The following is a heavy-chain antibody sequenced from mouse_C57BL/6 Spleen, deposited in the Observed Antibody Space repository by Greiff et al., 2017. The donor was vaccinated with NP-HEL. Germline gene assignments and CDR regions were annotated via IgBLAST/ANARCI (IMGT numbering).Heavy chain of an antibody. D-gene: IGHD2-3*01. J-gene: IGHJ2*01. V-gene: IGHV5-9-1*02. CDR3: TRGGYDYIDY. Sequence: EVKVVESGEGLVKPGGSLKLSCAASGFTFSSYAMSWVRQTPEKRLEWVAYISSGGDYIYYADPVKGRFPISRDNARNTLYLQMSSLKSEDTAMYYCTRGGYDYIDYWGQGTTLTVSS. CDR2: ISSGGDYI. CDR1: GFTFSSYA.